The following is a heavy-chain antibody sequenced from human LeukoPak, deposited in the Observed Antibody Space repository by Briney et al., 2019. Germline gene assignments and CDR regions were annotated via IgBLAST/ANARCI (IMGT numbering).Heavy chain of an antibody. CDR2: IKQDGSEK. CDR3: ARGRTSGWYAQDAFDI. CDR1: GFTFSSYW. V-gene: IGHV3-7*01. D-gene: IGHD6-19*01. Sequence: PGGSLRLSCAASGFTFSSYWMSWVRQAPGKGLEWVGNIKQDGSEKYYVDSVKGRFTISRDNAKNSLYLQMNSLRAEDTAVYYCARGRTSGWYAQDAFDIWGQGTMVTVSS. J-gene: IGHJ3*02.